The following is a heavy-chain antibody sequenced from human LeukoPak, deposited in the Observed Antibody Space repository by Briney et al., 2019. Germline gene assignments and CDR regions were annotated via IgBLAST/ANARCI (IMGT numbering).Heavy chain of an antibody. CDR3: ARMTYDFWSARQNYYYYYYMDV. D-gene: IGHD3-3*01. CDR2: VFHSGNT. V-gene: IGHV4-38-2*02. Sequence: ETLSLTCTVSGYSISSTYYWGWIRQPPGKGLEWVGSVFHSGNTYYNPSLKSRLTISADTSKNQFSLTLTSVTAADTAVYYCARMTYDFWSARQNYYYYYYMDVWGKGTTVTVSS. CDR1: GYSISSTYY. J-gene: IGHJ6*03.